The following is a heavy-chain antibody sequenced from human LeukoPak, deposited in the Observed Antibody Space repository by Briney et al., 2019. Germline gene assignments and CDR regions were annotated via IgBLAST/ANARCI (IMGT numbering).Heavy chain of an antibody. V-gene: IGHV3-66*02. D-gene: IGHD3-3*01. CDR2: IYSGGSP. CDR3: PRAPYYDFWSGYYPFDY. CDR1: GFTVSSNY. J-gene: IGHJ4*02. Sequence: PGGSLRLPCAVSGFTVSSNYMSWLRQAPGKGLEWVSDIYSGGSPYYADSGEGRFTSSRDNSKNTLYLQMNSLRAEDTAVYYCPRAPYYDFWSGYYPFDYWGQGTLVTVSS.